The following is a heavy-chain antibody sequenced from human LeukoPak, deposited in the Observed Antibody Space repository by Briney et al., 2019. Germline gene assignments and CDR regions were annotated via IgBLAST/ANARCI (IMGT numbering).Heavy chain of an antibody. V-gene: IGHV3-7*01. Sequence: PGGTLRLSCAASGFTFSTYWMTWVRQAPGKGLERVANIKQDGSEKYYVDSVKGRFTISRDNAKNSLYLQMNSLRAEDTAVYYCARAGPAKYSSSSRVDYWGQGTLVTASS. D-gene: IGHD6-6*01. J-gene: IGHJ4*02. CDR1: GFTFSTYW. CDR3: ARAGPAKYSSSSRVDY. CDR2: IKQDGSEK.